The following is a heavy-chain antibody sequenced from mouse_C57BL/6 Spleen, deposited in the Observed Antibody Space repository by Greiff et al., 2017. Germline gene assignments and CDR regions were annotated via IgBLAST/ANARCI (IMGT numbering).Heavy chain of an antibody. V-gene: IGHV5-6*01. Sequence: EVKLMESGGDLVKPGGSLKLSCAASGFTFSSYGMSWVRQTPDKRLEWVATISSGGSYTYYPDSVKGRFTISRDNAKNTLYLQMSSLKSEDTAMYYCARHKVAPYAMDYWGQGTSVTVSS. CDR2: ISSGGSYT. J-gene: IGHJ4*01. D-gene: IGHD1-3*01. CDR3: ARHKVAPYAMDY. CDR1: GFTFSSYG.